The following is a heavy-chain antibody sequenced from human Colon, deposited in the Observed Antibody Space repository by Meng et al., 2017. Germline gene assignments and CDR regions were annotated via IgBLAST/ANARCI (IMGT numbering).Heavy chain of an antibody. CDR2: INHSGST. D-gene: IGHD5-12*01. V-gene: IGHV4-34*01. CDR1: GGSFSGYY. Sequence: QVQRQQWGEGLLTPSETLSLTCAVYGGSFSGYYWSWIRQPPGKGLEWIGEINHSGSTNYNPSLKSRVTISVDTSKNQFSLKVSSVTAADTAVYYCARDSGYDKNWFDPWGQGTLVTVSS. J-gene: IGHJ5*02. CDR3: ARDSGYDKNWFDP.